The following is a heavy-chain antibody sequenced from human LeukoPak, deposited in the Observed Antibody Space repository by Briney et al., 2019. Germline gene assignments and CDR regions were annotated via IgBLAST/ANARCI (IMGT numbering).Heavy chain of an antibody. J-gene: IGHJ6*02. CDR2: TSSSGSTI. D-gene: IGHD4-11*01. CDR1: GFTFSTYS. CDR3: ARLRGLQYGDGMDV. V-gene: IGHV3-48*01. Sequence: PGGSLRLSCAASGFTFSTYSMNWVRQAPGRGLEWVSYTSSSGSTIYYADSVKGRFTISRDNAKNSLFLQVNSLRAEDTAVYYCARLRGLQYGDGMDVWGQGTTVTVSS.